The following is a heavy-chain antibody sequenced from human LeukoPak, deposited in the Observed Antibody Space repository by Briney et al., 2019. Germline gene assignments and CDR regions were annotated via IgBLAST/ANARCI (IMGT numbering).Heavy chain of an antibody. J-gene: IGHJ4*02. V-gene: IGHV1-18*01. D-gene: IGHD6-13*01. CDR1: GYTFTSYG. Sequence: ASVKVSCKASGYTFTSYGISWVRQAPGQGLEWMGWISAYNGNTNYAQKLQASVTMTTDTSTSTAYMELRSLRSDDTAVYYCARDRRSYSSSWYNYWGQGTLVTVSS. CDR2: ISAYNGNT. CDR3: ARDRRSYSSSWYNY.